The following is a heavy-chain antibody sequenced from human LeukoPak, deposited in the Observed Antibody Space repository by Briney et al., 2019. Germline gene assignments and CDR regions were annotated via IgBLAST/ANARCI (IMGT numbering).Heavy chain of an antibody. J-gene: IGHJ4*02. CDR3: ARDQYDTWSRRGNFDS. Sequence: GRSLRLSCAASGFTFSSYGMHWVRQAPGKGLEWVAVISYDGSNKYYADSVKGRFTISRDNSKNTLYLQMNSLRAEDTAVYYCARDQYDTWSRRGNFDSWGQGTLVIVSS. D-gene: IGHD3-3*01. V-gene: IGHV3-30*03. CDR1: GFTFSSYG. CDR2: ISYDGSNK.